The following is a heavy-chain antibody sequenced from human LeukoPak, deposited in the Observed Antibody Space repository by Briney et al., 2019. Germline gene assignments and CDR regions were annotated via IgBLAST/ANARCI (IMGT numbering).Heavy chain of an antibody. V-gene: IGHV3-21*01. CDR3: ARAGRLPHPQYYFDS. D-gene: IGHD6-25*01. CDR2: IPSSSSSK. CDR1: GFTFSSYT. Sequence: GVSLRLSCVASGFTFSSYTMNWVRQAPEKGLEWVSSIPSSSSSKYYADSVKGRFTISRDNAKNSLYLQLNSLRAEDTAVYYCARAGRLPHPQYYFDSWGLGTLVTVSS. J-gene: IGHJ4*02.